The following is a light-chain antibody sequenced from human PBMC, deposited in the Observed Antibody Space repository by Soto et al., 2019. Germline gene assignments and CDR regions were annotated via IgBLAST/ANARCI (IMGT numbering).Light chain of an antibody. CDR3: SSYTSSSTLYV. CDR2: DVS. J-gene: IGLJ1*01. V-gene: IGLV2-14*01. Sequence: QSVLTQPASVSGSPGQSITISCTGTSSDVGGYNYVSWYQQHPGKAPKLMIYDVSNRPSGVSNRFSGSKSGNTASLTISGLQAEVEADYYCSSYTSSSTLYVVGTGTKVTV. CDR1: SSDVGGYNY.